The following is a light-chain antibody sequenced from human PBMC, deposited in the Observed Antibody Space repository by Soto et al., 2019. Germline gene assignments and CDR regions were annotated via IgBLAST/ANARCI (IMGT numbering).Light chain of an antibody. CDR3: AAWDDRLKGWV. CDR1: SSNIGRNT. V-gene: IGLV1-44*01. Sequence: QSVLTQPPSASGTPGQRVTLSCSGSSSNIGRNTVNWYQQLPGTAPKLLIYDNNQRPSGVPDRFSASKSGTSASLAISGLQSDDEVDYYCAAWDDRLKGWVFGGGTKVTVL. CDR2: DNN. J-gene: IGLJ3*02.